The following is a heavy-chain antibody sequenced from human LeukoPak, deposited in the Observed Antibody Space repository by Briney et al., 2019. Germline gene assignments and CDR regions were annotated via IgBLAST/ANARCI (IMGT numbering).Heavy chain of an antibody. Sequence: PGGSLRLSCAASGFTFSSYSMNWVRQAPGKGLEWVSVIYSGGSTYYADSVKGRFTISRDNSKNTLYLQMNSLRAEDTAVYYCARDGRAYYYDSSGYLRYYYMDVWGKGTTVTVSS. CDR2: IYSGGST. CDR1: GFTFSSYS. CDR3: ARDGRAYYYDSSGYLRYYYMDV. J-gene: IGHJ6*03. D-gene: IGHD3-22*01. V-gene: IGHV3-53*01.